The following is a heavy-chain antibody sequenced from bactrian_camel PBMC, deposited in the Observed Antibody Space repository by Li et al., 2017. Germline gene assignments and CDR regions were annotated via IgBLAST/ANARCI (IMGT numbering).Heavy chain of an antibody. D-gene: IGHD6*01. CDR1: TYIVNSKC. CDR2: INIDGRI. Sequence: QVQLVESGGGSVQVGGSRRLSCAASTYIVNSKCLGWFRQAPGKEREGVASINIDGRITYADSVKGRFTISRDNVKNTLYLQIGSLKREDTAVYYCAADLDVRWYLRRPNYWGQGTQVTVS. CDR3: AADLDVRWYLRRPNY. V-gene: IGHV3S53*01. J-gene: IGHJ4*01.